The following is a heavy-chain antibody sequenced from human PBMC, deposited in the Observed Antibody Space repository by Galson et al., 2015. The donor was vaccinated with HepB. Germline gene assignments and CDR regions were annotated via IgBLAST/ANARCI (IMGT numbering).Heavy chain of an antibody. V-gene: IGHV3-30*04. Sequence: SLRLSCAASGFTFSSYAMHWVRQAPGKGLEWVAVISFDGSNKYYADSVKGRFTISRDNSKNTLYLQMNSLRAEDTAVYYCARGLFRGVTPDYWGQGTLVTVSS. D-gene: IGHD3-10*01. J-gene: IGHJ4*02. CDR2: ISFDGSNK. CDR1: GFTFSSYA. CDR3: ARGLFRGVTPDY.